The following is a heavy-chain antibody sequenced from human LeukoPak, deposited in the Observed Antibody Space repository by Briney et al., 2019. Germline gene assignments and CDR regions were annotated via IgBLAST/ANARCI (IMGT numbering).Heavy chain of an antibody. J-gene: IGHJ4*02. V-gene: IGHV4-34*01. CDR2: INHSGST. CDR1: GGSFSGYY. D-gene: IGHD3-10*01. Sequence: SETLSLTCAVYGGSFSGYYWSWIRQPPGKGLDWIGEINHSGSTNYNPSLKSRVTISVDTSKNQFSQKLSSVTAADTAVYYCARGFYGSGSYLVRWGQGTLVTVSS. CDR3: ARGFYGSGSYLVR.